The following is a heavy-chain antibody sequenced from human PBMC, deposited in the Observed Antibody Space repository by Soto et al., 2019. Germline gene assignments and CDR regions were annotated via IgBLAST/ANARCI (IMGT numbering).Heavy chain of an antibody. CDR1: GGTFSSYS. CDR2: IIPILNTA. D-gene: IGHD3-10*01. V-gene: IGHV1-69*01. Sequence: QVHLVQSGAEVKKPGSSVRVSCKTSGGTFSSYSFTWVRQAPGQGLEWMGEIIPILNTANIAQKVQSRDTTTADEPTSTVYMDLSSLSPNDTAVYSCARVDYDSTYGFYYYGLDVWGQGTTVTVSS. CDR3: ARVDYDSTYGFYYYGLDV. J-gene: IGHJ6*02.